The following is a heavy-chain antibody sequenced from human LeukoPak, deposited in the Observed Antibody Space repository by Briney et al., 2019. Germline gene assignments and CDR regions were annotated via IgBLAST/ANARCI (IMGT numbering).Heavy chain of an antibody. Sequence: SETLSLTCTVSGGSISSYYWSWIRQPPGKGLEWIGYIYYSGSTNYNPSLKSRVIISVDTYKNQISLKLSSVTAADTAVYDYAGRPYDYVAMDVWGRRTTVTVS. CDR1: GGSISSYY. D-gene: IGHD1-26*01. CDR2: IYYSGST. J-gene: IGHJ6*02. V-gene: IGHV4-59*01. CDR3: AGRPYDYVAMDV.